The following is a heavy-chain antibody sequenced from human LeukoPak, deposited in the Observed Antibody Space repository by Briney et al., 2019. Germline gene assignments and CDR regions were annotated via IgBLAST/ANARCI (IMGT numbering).Heavy chain of an antibody. CDR3: ARGWWDIVVVVAATDAFDI. Sequence: GGSLRLSCAASGFTVSSNHMSWVRQAPGKGLEWVSVIYSGGSTYYADSVKGRFTISRDNSKNTLYLQMNSLRAEDTAVYYCARGWWDIVVVVAATDAFDIWGQGTMVTVSS. D-gene: IGHD2-15*01. CDR1: GFTVSSNH. CDR2: IYSGGST. V-gene: IGHV3-66*01. J-gene: IGHJ3*02.